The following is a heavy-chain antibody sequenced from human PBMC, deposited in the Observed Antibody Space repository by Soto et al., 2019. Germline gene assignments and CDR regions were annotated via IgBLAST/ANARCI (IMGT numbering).Heavy chain of an antibody. CDR2: ISDSGGST. CDR1: GFTFSSYG. D-gene: IGHD6-19*01. V-gene: IGHV3-23*01. J-gene: IGHJ4*02. Sequence: PGGSLRLSCAASGFTFSSYGMGWVRQAPGKGLEWISAISDSGGSTYYADFVKGRFTVSRDNAKNSLYLQMNSLRDEDTAVYYCASPAVADKHEFDYWGQGTLVTVSS. CDR3: ASPAVADKHEFDY.